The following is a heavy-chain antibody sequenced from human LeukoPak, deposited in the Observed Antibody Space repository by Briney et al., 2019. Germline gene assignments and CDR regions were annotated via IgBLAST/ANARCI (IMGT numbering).Heavy chain of an antibody. Sequence: GRSLRLSCAASGFTFDDYAMHWVRQAPGKGLEWVSGISWNSGSIGYADSVKGRFTISRDNAKNSLYLQMNSLRAEDTALYYCAKGLGIVGASFDYWGQGTLVTVSS. CDR1: GFTFDDYA. CDR3: AKGLGIVGASFDY. D-gene: IGHD1-26*01. CDR2: ISWNSGSI. J-gene: IGHJ4*02. V-gene: IGHV3-9*01.